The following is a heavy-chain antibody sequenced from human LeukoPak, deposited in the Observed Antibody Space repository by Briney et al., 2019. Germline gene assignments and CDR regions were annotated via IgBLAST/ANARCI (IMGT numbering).Heavy chain of an antibody. CDR2: IKQDGSEK. V-gene: IGHV3-7*01. CDR3: ARESVVVVAAKAYNWFDP. Sequence: GGSLRLSCAASGFTFSSYWMSWVRQAPGKVLEWVANIKQDGSEKYYVDSVKGRFTISRDNAKNSLYLQMNSLRAEDTAVYYCARESVVVVAAKAYNWFDPWGQGTLVTVSS. J-gene: IGHJ5*02. D-gene: IGHD2-15*01. CDR1: GFTFSSYW.